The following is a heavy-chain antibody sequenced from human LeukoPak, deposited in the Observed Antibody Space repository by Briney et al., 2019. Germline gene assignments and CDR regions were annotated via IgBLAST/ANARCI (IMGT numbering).Heavy chain of an antibody. CDR2: ISSNGGST. V-gene: IGHV3-64D*06. CDR1: GFTFSSYA. J-gene: IGHJ3*02. D-gene: IGHD1-1*01. CDR3: VKDRAVQLEPGLLGDAFDI. Sequence: GGSLRLSCSASGFTFSSYAMHWVRQAPGKGLVYVSAISSNGGSTYYADSVKGRFTISRDNSKNTLYLQMSSLRAEDTAVYYCVKDRAVQLEPGLLGDAFDIWGQGTMVTVSS.